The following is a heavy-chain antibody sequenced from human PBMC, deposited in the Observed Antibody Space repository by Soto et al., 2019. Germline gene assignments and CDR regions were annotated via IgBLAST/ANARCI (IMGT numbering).Heavy chain of an antibody. CDR2: ISAYNGNT. CDR1: GYTFTSYG. D-gene: IGHD2-15*01. J-gene: IGHJ4*02. V-gene: IGHV1-18*01. Sequence: QVQLVQSGAEVKKPGASVKVSCKASGYTFTSYGISWVRQAPGQGLEWMGWISAYNGNTNYAQKLQGRVTMTTDTSTSTAYMELRSLRSDDTAVYYCARDIGGYCSGGSCYSRGYWGQGTLVTVSS. CDR3: ARDIGGYCSGGSCYSRGY.